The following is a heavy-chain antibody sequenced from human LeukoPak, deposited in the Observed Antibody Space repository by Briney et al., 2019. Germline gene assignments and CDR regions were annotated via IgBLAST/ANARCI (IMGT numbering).Heavy chain of an antibody. D-gene: IGHD5-24*01. J-gene: IGHJ3*01. V-gene: IGHV1-2*02. CDR3: ARDAEM. CDR2: INPNSGGT. CDR1: GYTFTGHY. Sequence: ASVKVSFKASGYTFTGHYIYWVRQAPGQGLEWVGRINPNSGGTNYAQRFQGRVTMTRDTSISTAYMELHRLTSDDTAVYYCARDAEMWGQGTMVTVSP.